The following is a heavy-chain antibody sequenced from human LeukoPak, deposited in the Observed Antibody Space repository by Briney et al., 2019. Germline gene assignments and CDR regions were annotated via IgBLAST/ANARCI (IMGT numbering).Heavy chain of an antibody. Sequence: SVKVSCKASGGTFSSYAISWVRQAPGQGLEWMGGIIPIFGTANYAQKFQGRVTITADESTSTAYMELSSLISEDTAVYYCARGQARLAWFDPWGQGTLVTVSS. D-gene: IGHD6-19*01. CDR1: GGTFSSYA. CDR3: ARGQARLAWFDP. V-gene: IGHV1-69*13. J-gene: IGHJ5*02. CDR2: IIPIFGTA.